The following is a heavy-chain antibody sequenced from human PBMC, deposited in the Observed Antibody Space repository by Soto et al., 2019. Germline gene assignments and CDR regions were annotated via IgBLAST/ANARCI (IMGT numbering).Heavy chain of an antibody. CDR2: INVGTGNT. V-gene: IGHV1-3*01. CDR3: ARGAGYCSGDCWNDYYYAMDV. J-gene: IGHJ6*02. D-gene: IGHD2-21*02. Sequence: ASVKVSCKASGYIFTNYAIHWVRQAPGQRREWVGWINVGTGNTKYSQNFQGRVTITRDTSATTAYMELSSLRSEDTAVYYCARGAGYCSGDCWNDYYYAMDVWSQGXTVTVSS. CDR1: GYIFTNYA.